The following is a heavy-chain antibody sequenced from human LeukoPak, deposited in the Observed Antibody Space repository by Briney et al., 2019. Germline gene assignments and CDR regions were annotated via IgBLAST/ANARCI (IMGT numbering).Heavy chain of an antibody. Sequence: SETLSLTCTVSGGSISSYYWSWIRQPPGRGLEWIGYIYYSGSTNYNPSLKSRVTISVDTSKNQFSLKLSSVTAADTAVYYCARLDYDSNGPWGQGTLVTVSS. CDR3: ARLDYDSNGP. CDR1: GGSISSYY. CDR2: IYYSGST. V-gene: IGHV4-59*01. D-gene: IGHD3-22*01. J-gene: IGHJ5*02.